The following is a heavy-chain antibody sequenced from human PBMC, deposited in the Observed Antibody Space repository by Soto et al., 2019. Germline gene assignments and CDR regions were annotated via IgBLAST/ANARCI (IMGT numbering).Heavy chain of an antibody. Sequence: QVQLQESGPGLVKPSQTLSLTCTVSGGSISSGDYYWSWIRQPPGKGLEWIGYIYYSGSTYYNPSLKSRVTISVDTSKHQFSLKLSSVTAADTAGYYCARGQYGDAQTGGFAPWGQGTLVTVSS. CDR2: IYYSGST. CDR1: GGSISSGDYY. CDR3: ARGQYGDAQTGGFAP. J-gene: IGHJ5*02. D-gene: IGHD4-17*01. V-gene: IGHV4-30-4*01.